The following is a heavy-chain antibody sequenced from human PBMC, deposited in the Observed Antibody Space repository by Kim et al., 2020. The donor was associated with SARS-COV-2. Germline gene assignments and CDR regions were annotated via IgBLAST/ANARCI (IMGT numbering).Heavy chain of an antibody. D-gene: IGHD3-10*01. J-gene: IGHJ6*02. V-gene: IGHV1-69*01. CDR3: ARDSDRRFGEPNYGMDV. Sequence: FQGRVTITADESTSTAYMELSSLRSEDTAVYYCARDSDRRFGEPNYGMDVWGQGTTVTVSS.